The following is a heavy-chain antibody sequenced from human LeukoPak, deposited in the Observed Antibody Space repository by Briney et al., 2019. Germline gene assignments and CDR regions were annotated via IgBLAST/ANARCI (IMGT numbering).Heavy chain of an antibody. CDR2: INPSGGST. CDR1: GYIFTNYY. CDR3: ARAYYYDSSGYYPFDY. J-gene: IGHJ4*02. D-gene: IGHD3-22*01. Sequence: ASVKVSCKASGYIFTNYYMHWVRQAPGQGLERMGIINPSGGSTSYAQKFQGRVTMTRDTSTSTVYTELSSLRSEDTAVYYCARAYYYDSSGYYPFDYWGQGTLVTVSS. V-gene: IGHV1-46*01.